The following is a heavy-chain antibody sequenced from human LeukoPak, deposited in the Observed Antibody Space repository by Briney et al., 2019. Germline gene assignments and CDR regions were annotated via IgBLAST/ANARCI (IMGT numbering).Heavy chain of an antibody. Sequence: SETLSLTCVVSGGSISRGGYSWNWIRQPPGKGLEWIGYIYYTGSTYYNPSLKSRVTISVDTSKTQFSLKLSSVTAADTAVYYCARGGDSSGYEGRFDPWGQGTLVTVSS. CDR1: GGSISRGGYS. D-gene: IGHD3-22*01. J-gene: IGHJ5*02. CDR3: ARGGDSSGYEGRFDP. CDR2: IYYTGST. V-gene: IGHV4-30-4*07.